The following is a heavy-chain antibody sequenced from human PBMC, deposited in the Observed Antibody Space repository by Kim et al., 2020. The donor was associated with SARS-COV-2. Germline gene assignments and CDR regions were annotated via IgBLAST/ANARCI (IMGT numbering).Heavy chain of an antibody. CDR1: GGSISSYY. CDR2: IYYSGST. V-gene: IGHV4-59*13. D-gene: IGHD2-2*01. J-gene: IGHJ4*02. Sequence: SETLSLTCTVSGGSISSYYWSWIRQPPGKGLEWIGYIYYSGSTNYNPSLKSRVTISVDTSKNQFSLKLSSVTAADTAVYYCASFSRREGTPFDYWGQGTL. CDR3: ASFSRREGTPFDY.